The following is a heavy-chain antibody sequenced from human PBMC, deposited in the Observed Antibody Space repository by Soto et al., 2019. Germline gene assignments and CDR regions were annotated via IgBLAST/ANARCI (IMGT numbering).Heavy chain of an antibody. CDR2: IYYSGST. Sequence: SETLSLTCTVSGGSISSGGYYWSWIRQHPGKGLEWIGYIYYSGSTYYNPSLKSRVTISVDTSKNQFSLKLSSVTAADTAVYYCARSGGGSGYFPDYWGQGTLVTVSS. CDR1: GGSISSGGYY. CDR3: ARSGGGSGYFPDY. D-gene: IGHD3-3*01. V-gene: IGHV4-31*03. J-gene: IGHJ4*02.